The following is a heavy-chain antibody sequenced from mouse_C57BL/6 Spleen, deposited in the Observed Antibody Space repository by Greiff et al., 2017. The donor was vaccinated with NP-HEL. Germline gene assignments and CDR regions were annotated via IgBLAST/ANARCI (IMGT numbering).Heavy chain of an antibody. J-gene: IGHJ1*03. CDR1: GYTFTSYW. V-gene: IGHV1-61*01. CDR3: ARSDYDFHWYFDV. D-gene: IGHD2-4*01. Sequence: QVHVKQPGAELVRPGSSVKLSCKASGYTFTSYWMDWVKQRPGQGLEWIGNIYPSDSETHYNQKFKDKATLTVDKSSSTAYMQLSSLTSEDSAVYYCARSDYDFHWYFDVWGTGTTVTVSS. CDR2: IYPSDSET.